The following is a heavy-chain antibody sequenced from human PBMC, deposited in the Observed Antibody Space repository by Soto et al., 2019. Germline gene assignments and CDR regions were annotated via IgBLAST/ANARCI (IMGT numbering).Heavy chain of an antibody. V-gene: IGHV4-59*01. CDR3: ARGGSSSWYSWFDP. CDR1: GGSISSYY. J-gene: IGHJ5*02. Sequence: QVQLQESGPGLVKPSETLSLTCTVSGGSISSYYWSWIRQPPGKGLEWIGYIYYSGSTNYNPSLKSRVTISVDTSKNQFSLKLSSVTAADTAVYYCARGGSSSWYSWFDPWDQGTLVTVSS. CDR2: IYYSGST. D-gene: IGHD6-13*01.